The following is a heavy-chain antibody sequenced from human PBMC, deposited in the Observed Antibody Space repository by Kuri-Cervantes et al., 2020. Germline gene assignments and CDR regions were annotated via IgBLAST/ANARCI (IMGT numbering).Heavy chain of an antibody. CDR1: GYTFTSYG. D-gene: IGHD3-22*01. Sequence: ASVKVSCKASGYTFTSYGISWVRQAPGQGLEWMRWISAYNGNTNYAQKLQGRVTMTTDTSTSTAYMELRSLRSDDTAVYYCAREPPYDSSGYYYGAHAFDIWGQGTMVTVSS. V-gene: IGHV1-18*01. CDR3: AREPPYDSSGYYYGAHAFDI. J-gene: IGHJ3*02. CDR2: ISAYNGNT.